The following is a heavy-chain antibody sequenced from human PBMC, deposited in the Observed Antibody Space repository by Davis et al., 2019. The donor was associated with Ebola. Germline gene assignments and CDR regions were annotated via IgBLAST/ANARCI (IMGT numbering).Heavy chain of an antibody. V-gene: IGHV3-21*01. D-gene: IGHD5-24*01. CDR1: GFTFSSYN. CDR2: ISSSSSYI. J-gene: IGHJ6*04. Sequence: PGGSLRLSCAASGFTFSSYNMNWVRQAPGKGLEWVSSISSSSSYIYYADSVKGRFTISRDNAKNSLYLQMNSLRAEDTAVYYCARQFPDYYYHGMDVWGKGTTVTVSS. CDR3: ARQFPDYYYHGMDV.